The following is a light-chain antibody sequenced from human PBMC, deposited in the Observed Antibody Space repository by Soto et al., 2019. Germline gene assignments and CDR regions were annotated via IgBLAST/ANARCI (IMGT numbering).Light chain of an antibody. J-gene: IGKJ1*01. CDR3: QHYTSYSEA. Sequence: DIQMTQSPSTLSGSVGDRVTITCRASQTISSWLAWYQQKPGKAPKLLIYKASTLKSGVPLRFSGSGSGTEFTLTISSLQPDDFATYDCQHYTSYSEAFGPGTKVELK. V-gene: IGKV1-5*03. CDR1: QTISSW. CDR2: KAS.